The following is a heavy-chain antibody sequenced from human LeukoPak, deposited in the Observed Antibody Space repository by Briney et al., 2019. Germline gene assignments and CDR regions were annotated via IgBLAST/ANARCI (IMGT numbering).Heavy chain of an antibody. CDR1: GYTFTGYY. D-gene: IGHD2-2*01. CDR3: ARVGGYRSSTGCPYYFDY. V-gene: IGHV1-2*02. J-gene: IGHJ4*02. CDR2: INPNSGGT. Sequence: GASVKVSCKASGYTFTGYYMHWVRQAPGQGLEWMGWINPNSGGTNYAQKFQGRVTMTRDTSISTAYMELSRLRSDDTAVYYCARVGGYRSSTGCPYYFDYWGQGTLVTVSS.